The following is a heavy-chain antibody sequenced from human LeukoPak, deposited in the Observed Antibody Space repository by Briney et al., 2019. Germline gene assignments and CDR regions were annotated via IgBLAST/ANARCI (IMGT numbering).Heavy chain of an antibody. D-gene: IGHD6-19*01. CDR1: GFTFSSYW. CDR2: INNDGSST. CDR3: ARDQQWPIVHYFDH. Sequence: PGGSLRLSCAASGFTFSSYWMHWVRQAPGKGLVWVSRINNDGSSTSYADSVKGRFTISRDNAKNSLSLQMNSLRDEDTAVYYCARDQQWPIVHYFDHWGQGILVTVSS. V-gene: IGHV3-74*01. J-gene: IGHJ4*02.